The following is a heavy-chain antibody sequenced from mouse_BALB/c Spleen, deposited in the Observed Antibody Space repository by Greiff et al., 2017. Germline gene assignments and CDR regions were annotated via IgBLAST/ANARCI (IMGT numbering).Heavy chain of an antibody. CDR1: GFTFTDYY. CDR2: IRNKANGYTT. Sequence: EVHLVESGGGLVQPGGSLRLSCATSGFTFTDYYMSWVRQPPGKALEWLGFIRNKANGYTTEYSASVKGRFTISRDNSQSILYLQMNTLRAEDSATYYCARSIYGNYDWYFDVWGAGTTVTVSS. D-gene: IGHD2-1*01. CDR3: ARSIYGNYDWYFDV. J-gene: IGHJ1*01. V-gene: IGHV7-3*02.